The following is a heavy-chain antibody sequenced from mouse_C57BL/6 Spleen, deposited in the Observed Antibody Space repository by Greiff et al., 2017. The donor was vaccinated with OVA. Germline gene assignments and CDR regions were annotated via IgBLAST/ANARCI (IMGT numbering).Heavy chain of an antibody. D-gene: IGHD1-1*01. CDR1: GFTFSDYG. CDR3: ARYDYGSRNYAMDY. CDR2: ISSGSSTI. V-gene: IGHV5-17*01. Sequence: EVKVVESGGGLVKPGGSLKLSCAASGFTFSDYGMHWVRQAPEKGLEWVAYISSGSSTIYYADTVKGRFTISRDNAKNTLFLQMTSLRSEDTAMYYCARYDYGSRNYAMDYWGQGTSVTVSS. J-gene: IGHJ4*01.